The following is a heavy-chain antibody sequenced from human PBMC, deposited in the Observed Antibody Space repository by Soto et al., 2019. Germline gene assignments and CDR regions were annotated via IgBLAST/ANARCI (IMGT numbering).Heavy chain of an antibody. V-gene: IGHV1-18*01. D-gene: IGHD2-15*01. J-gene: IGHJ4*02. Sequence: QVQLVQSGAEVKKPGASVKVSCKASGYTFTNFGISWVRQAPGQGLEWMGWISAYNGNTNYAQKFQGRVTMTTDTFMRTDYMEVWSVRFDYTSVYYCDSGGFESDDWGQGTLVTVSS. CDR3: DSGGFESDD. CDR1: GYTFTNFG. CDR2: ISAYNGNT.